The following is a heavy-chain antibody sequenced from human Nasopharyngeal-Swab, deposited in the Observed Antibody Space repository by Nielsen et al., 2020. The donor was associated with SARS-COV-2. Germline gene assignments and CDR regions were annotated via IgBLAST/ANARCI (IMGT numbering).Heavy chain of an antibody. CDR2: INLSGRT. CDR1: GGSFNNYY. CDR3: ARGGVPSAMAYYFDY. D-gene: IGHD2-2*01. V-gene: IGHV4-34*01. Sequence: SETLSLTCAVYGGSFNNYYWSWIRQPPGKGLEWIGEINLSGRTNYNPSLKSRVTISVDTSKNQFSLNLNSVTAADTAVYFCARGGVPSAMAYYFDYWGQGTLVTVFS. J-gene: IGHJ4*02.